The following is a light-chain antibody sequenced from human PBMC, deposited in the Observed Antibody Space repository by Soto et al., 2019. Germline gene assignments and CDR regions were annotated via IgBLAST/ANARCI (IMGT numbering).Light chain of an antibody. J-gene: IGKJ4*01. CDR1: QSVSSSF. Sequence: EIVLTQSPGTLSLSPGERATLSCRASQSVSSSFLAWYQQKPGQAPRLLVYGASSRATGIPDRCSGSGSGTDFTLTISRLEPEDVAVYDGQQYGSSPLTFGGGTKVQIK. V-gene: IGKV3-20*01. CDR2: GAS. CDR3: QQYGSSPLT.